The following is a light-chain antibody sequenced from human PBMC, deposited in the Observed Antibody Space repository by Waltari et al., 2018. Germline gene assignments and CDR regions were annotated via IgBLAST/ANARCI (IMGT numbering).Light chain of an antibody. CDR1: QSVSST. CDR2: GAS. CDR3: EQYNNWPSLT. V-gene: IGKV3-15*01. Sequence: EIVMMQSPATLSVCPGDRATLSCRASQSVSSTLAWYQQKPGHPPRLLIYGASTRATGIPARFSGSGSGTEFTLTISSLHSEDFAVYYCEQYNNWPSLTFGGGTKVEIK. J-gene: IGKJ4*01.